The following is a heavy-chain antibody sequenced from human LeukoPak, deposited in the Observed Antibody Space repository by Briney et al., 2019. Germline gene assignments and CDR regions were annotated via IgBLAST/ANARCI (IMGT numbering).Heavy chain of an antibody. V-gene: IGHV3-30*02. Sequence: TGGSLRLSCAASGFTFSSYGMHWVRQAPGKGLEWVAFIRYDGSNKYYADSVKGRFTISRDNSKNTLYLQMNSLRAEDTAVYYCAKVWRDSSGYYYFDYWGQGALVTVSS. J-gene: IGHJ4*02. D-gene: IGHD3-22*01. CDR1: GFTFSSYG. CDR2: IRYDGSNK. CDR3: AKVWRDSSGYYYFDY.